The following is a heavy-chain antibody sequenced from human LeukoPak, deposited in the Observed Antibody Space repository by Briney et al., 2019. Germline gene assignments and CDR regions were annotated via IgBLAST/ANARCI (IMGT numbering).Heavy chain of an antibody. CDR2: VDYTGGT. CDR1: GGSIGTYY. J-gene: IGHJ3*02. V-gene: IGHV4-59*01. CDR3: ARVRRYTSRPDAFDI. D-gene: IGHD6-13*01. Sequence: SETLSLTCTVSGGSIGTYYWSWIRQPPGKGLEWIGYVDYTGGTDYNPSLKSRVTISIDAPKNQFSLKLSSVTTADTAVYYCARVRRYTSRPDAFDIWGQGTKVTVSA.